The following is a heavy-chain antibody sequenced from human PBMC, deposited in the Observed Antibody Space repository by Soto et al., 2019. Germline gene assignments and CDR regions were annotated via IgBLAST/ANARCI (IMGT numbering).Heavy chain of an antibody. CDR1: GYTFTAYY. V-gene: IGHV1-2*02. D-gene: IGHD3-22*01. CDR2: INPDSGGT. CDR3: ERDNWGSDYYESRALGH. Sequence: QVQLVQSGTEVKKPGASVKVSCKASGYTFTAYYMHWVRQAPGQGLEWMGGINPDSGGTNYAQQIKGRVTMPTDTSIKAAYMELTSLKSDDTAVYYCERDNWGSDYYESRALGHWGQGSLVTVSS. J-gene: IGHJ5*02.